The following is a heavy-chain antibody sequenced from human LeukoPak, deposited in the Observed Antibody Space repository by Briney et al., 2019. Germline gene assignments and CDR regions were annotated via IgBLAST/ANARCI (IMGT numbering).Heavy chain of an antibody. D-gene: IGHD4-23*01. V-gene: IGHV3-7*01. CDR2: IKEDGRQA. CDR3: ASEWYDYGGDSEGY. J-gene: IGHJ4*01. CDR1: GSTFNGRW. Sequence: GGSLRLSCVGSGSTFNGRWLTWVRQVPGRGLEWVASIKEDGRQAYYMDSVRDRFIISRDNSKKSLYLQMNSLRFEDTAVYYCASEWYDYGGDSEGYWGQGTLVSVSS.